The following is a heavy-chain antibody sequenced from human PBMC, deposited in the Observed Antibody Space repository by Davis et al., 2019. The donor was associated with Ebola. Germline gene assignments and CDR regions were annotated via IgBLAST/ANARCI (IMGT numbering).Heavy chain of an antibody. CDR3: ARHFRGLSR. CDR1: GFIFSSYV. D-gene: IGHD3-10*01. Sequence: PGGSLRLSCAASGFIFSSYVMSWVRQAPGKGLEWVSFISSSSNYIYYADSVKGRFTVSRDNAKNSLYLQMNSLRAEDTAVYYCARHFRGLSRWGQGTLVTVSS. CDR2: ISSSSNYI. V-gene: IGHV3-21*01. J-gene: IGHJ4*02.